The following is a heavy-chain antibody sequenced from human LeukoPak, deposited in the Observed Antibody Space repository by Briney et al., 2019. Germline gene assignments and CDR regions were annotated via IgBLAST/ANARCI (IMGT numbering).Heavy chain of an antibody. CDR2: IKHSGTT. D-gene: IGHD6-6*01. CDR1: GESFSGHF. CDR3: TRAVTARPLDY. V-gene: IGHV4-34*01. J-gene: IGHJ4*02. Sequence: SETLSLTCAVYGESFSGHFWTWVRQPPGKGLEWIGEIKHSGTTNYNPSLKSRVIISLGTSKNQFSLKLSSVTAADTAVYYCTRAVTARPLDYWGQGTLVTVSS.